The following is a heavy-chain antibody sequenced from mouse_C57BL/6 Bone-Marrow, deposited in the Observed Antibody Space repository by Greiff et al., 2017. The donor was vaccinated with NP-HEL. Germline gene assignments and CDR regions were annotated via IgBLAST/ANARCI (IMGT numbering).Heavy chain of an antibody. CDR1: GYTFTDYY. V-gene: IGHV1-19*01. CDR2: INPYNGGT. D-gene: IGHD4-1*01. J-gene: IGHJ4*01. Sequence: EVKVVESGPVLVKPGASVKMSCKASGYTFTDYYMNWVKQSPGKSLEWIGVINPYNGGTSYNQKFKGKGTLTVDKSSSPTYMKINSLTAEDSAVYYRARDWLYAMDYWGQGTSVTVSS. CDR3: ARDWLYAMDY.